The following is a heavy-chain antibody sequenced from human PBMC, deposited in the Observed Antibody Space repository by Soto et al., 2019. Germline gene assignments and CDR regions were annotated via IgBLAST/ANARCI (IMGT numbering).Heavy chain of an antibody. CDR2: IKQDGIGK. D-gene: IGHD1-1*01. CDR3: ASGAFNFTEPVAFDAFDI. V-gene: IGHV3-7*01. Sequence: EVQLVESGGGLVQPGGSLRLSCAASGFTFSNSWMSWVRQAPGKGLEWVANIKQDGIGKYYVDSVKGRFTISSANAINLLYLQMNGLRAEDTALYYCASGAFNFTEPVAFDAFDIWCKGTMLSVSS. CDR1: GFTFSNSW. J-gene: IGHJ3*02.